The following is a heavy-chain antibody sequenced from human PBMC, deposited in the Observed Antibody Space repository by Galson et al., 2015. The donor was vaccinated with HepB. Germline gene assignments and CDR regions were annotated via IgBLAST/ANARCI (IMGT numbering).Heavy chain of an antibody. CDR3: ARDFEWNFDL. V-gene: IGHV3-30-3*01. CDR1: GFTFSAYN. Sequence: SLRLSCAASGFTFSAYNMHWVRQAPVKGLGWLAIISPDGSRTFYADSVRGQFTISRDNSKNTLFLQVDGLRPEDTAMYYCARDFEWNFDLWGQGTLVTVSS. D-gene: IGHD3-9*01. J-gene: IGHJ4*02. CDR2: ISPDGSRT.